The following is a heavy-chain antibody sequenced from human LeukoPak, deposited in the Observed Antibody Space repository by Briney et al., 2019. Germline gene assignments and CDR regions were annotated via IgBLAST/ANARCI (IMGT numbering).Heavy chain of an antibody. CDR2: ISPNTGGT. D-gene: IGHD5-18*01. CDR3: ARGGRSGYRYFDY. J-gene: IGHJ4*02. CDR1: EYTFTDYY. Sequence: ASVKVSCKASEYTFTDYYIHWIRQAPGQELEWMGRISPNTGGTDHAQEFRDKITMTRDTSISTAYIELSRLISDDTAVYYCARGGRSGYRYFDYWGQGTLVTVSS. V-gene: IGHV1-2*06.